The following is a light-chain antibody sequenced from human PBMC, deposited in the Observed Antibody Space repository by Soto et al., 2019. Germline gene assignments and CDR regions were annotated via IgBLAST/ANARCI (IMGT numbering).Light chain of an antibody. CDR3: QQYSSWPLT. CDR2: GAS. CDR1: QSIRSD. J-gene: IGKJ4*01. Sequence: VLTQSPATLSMSPGERATLSCRASQSIRSDVAWYQQKRGQAPRLLIYGASTRATGVPARFSGSGSGTEFTLTISSLQSEHFAVYYCQQYSSWPLTFGGGTKVEIK. V-gene: IGKV3-15*01.